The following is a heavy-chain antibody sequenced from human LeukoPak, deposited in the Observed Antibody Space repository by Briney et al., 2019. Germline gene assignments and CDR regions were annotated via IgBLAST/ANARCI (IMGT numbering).Heavy chain of an antibody. J-gene: IGHJ4*02. Sequence: ASVKVSCTASGYTFTSYAMHWVRQAPGQRLEWMGWINAGNGNTKYSQKFQGRVTITRDTSASTAYMELSSLRSEDTAVYYCARGSRGYSYGYLSLHFDYWGQGTLVTVSS. CDR1: GYTFTSYA. CDR2: INAGNGNT. D-gene: IGHD5-18*01. V-gene: IGHV1-3*01. CDR3: ARGSRGYSYGYLSLHFDY.